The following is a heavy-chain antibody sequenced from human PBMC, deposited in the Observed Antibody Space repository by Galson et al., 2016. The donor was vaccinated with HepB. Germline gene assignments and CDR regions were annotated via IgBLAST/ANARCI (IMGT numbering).Heavy chain of an antibody. CDR1: GGSISSSSFY. J-gene: IGHJ4*02. Sequence: SETLSLTCTVSGGSISSSSFYWGWIRQPPGKRLEWIGSWYYRGSPFYNAALRSRVSISVDTSKNQLSLQLISVSAADTAVYHCAREAMVHGAAHFDYWGLGILVTVSS. CDR2: WYYRGSP. V-gene: IGHV4-39*01. D-gene: IGHD5-18*01. CDR3: AREAMVHGAAHFDY.